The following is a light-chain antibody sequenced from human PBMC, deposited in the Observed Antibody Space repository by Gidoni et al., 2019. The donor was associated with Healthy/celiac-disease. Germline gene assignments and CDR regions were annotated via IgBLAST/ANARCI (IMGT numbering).Light chain of an antibody. V-gene: IGLV1-40*01. CDR1: SSNIGAGYD. Sequence: QSVLTQPPSVSGAPGQRVTISCTGSSSNIGAGYDVPWYQQLPGTAPKLLIYGNSNRPSGVPDRFSGSKSGTSASLAITGLQAEDEADYYCQSYDSSLSGFRVFGTGTKVTVL. CDR2: GNS. CDR3: QSYDSSLSGFRV. J-gene: IGLJ1*01.